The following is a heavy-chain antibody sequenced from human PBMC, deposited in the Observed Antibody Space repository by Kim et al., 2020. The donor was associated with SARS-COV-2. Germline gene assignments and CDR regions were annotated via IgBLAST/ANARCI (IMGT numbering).Heavy chain of an antibody. Sequence: GGSLRLSCAASGFTFSSYAMSWVRQAPGKGLEWVSAISGSGGNTYYADSVKGRFTISRDNSKNTLYLQMNSLRAEDTAVYYCAKDRGPSGWSFDYWGQGPLVSVST. V-gene: IGHV3-23*01. J-gene: IGHJ4*02. CDR2: ISGSGGNT. CDR3: AKDRGPSGWSFDY. CDR1: GFTFSSYA. D-gene: IGHD6-19*01.